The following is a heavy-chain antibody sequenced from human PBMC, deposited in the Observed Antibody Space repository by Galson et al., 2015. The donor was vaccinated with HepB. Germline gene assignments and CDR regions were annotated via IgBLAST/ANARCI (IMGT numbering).Heavy chain of an antibody. V-gene: IGHV4-59*08. CDR2: MYHTGST. D-gene: IGHD6-13*01. J-gene: IGHJ4*02. CDR1: GGSISRHY. CDR3: ARLYSTTWYVDY. Sequence: ETLSLTCTVSGGSISRHYWTWIRQSPGKGLEWIAYMYHTGSTRYNPSLMSRVTISMDTSKNQFSLRLGSVAAADTGVYFCARLYSTTWYVDYWGQGALVTVSS.